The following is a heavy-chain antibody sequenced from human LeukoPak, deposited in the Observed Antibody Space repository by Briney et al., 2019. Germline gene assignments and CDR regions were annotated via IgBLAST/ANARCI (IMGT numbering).Heavy chain of an antibody. CDR1: GFTVSNAW. Sequence: GRSLRLSCAASGFTVSNAWMSWVRQAPGKGLEWVGRIKSKSDGGTTDYAAPVKGRFTIARDESKNTLYLQMSNLKTEDTAVYYCTSKSESRRLIWSGYDYWGQGTLVTVSS. CDR2: IKSKSDGGTT. CDR3: TSKSESRRLIWSGYDY. V-gene: IGHV3-15*01. J-gene: IGHJ4*02. D-gene: IGHD3-3*01.